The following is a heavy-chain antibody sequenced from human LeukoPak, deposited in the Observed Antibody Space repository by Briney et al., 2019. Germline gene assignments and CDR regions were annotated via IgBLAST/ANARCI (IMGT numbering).Heavy chain of an antibody. J-gene: IGHJ4*02. CDR3: ARDPPGGYSSSWYFDY. D-gene: IGHD6-13*01. Sequence: APVKVSCKASGYTFTGYYMHWVRQAPGQGLEWMGWINPNSGGTNYAQKFQGRVTMTRDTSISTAYMELSRLRSDDTAVYYRARDPPGGYSSSWYFDYWGQGTLVTVSS. V-gene: IGHV1-2*02. CDR2: INPNSGGT. CDR1: GYTFTGYY.